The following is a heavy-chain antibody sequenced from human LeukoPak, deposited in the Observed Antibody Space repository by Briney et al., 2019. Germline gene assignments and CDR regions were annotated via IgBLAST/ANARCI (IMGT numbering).Heavy chain of an antibody. CDR1: GGSISSYY. D-gene: IGHD6-19*01. Sequence: SETLSLTCTVSGGSISSYYWSWIRQPAGKGLEWIGRIYTSGSTNYNPSLKSRVTMSVDTSKNQFSLKLSSVTAADTAVYYCARGRSWYSSGWYSSHFGYWGQGTLVTVSS. J-gene: IGHJ4*02. CDR2: IYTSGST. CDR3: ARGRSWYSSGWYSSHFGY. V-gene: IGHV4-4*07.